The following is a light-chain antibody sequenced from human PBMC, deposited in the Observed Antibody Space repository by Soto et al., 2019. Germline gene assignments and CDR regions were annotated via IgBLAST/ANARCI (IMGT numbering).Light chain of an antibody. V-gene: IGKV3D-15*01. CDR2: DAS. CDR1: QSVGSY. Sequence: VLTQSPGTLSLSPGERATLSCRASQSVGSYLGWYQQKPGQAPRLLIYDASNRATGIPARFSGSGSGTEFTLTISSLQSEDFAVYYCQQYHNWLTFGGGTKVDIK. J-gene: IGKJ4*01. CDR3: QQYHNWLT.